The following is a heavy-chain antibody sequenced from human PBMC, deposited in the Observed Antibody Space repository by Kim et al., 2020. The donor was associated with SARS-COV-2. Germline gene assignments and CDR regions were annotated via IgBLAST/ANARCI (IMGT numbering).Heavy chain of an antibody. Sequence: DGSGQNVGGYLRGRFTISRDNTRNSLYLQMESLRAEDTAVYYCATKNYWGQGTLVTVSS. V-gene: IGHV3-7*01. CDR3: ATKNY. CDR2: DGSGQ. J-gene: IGHJ4*02.